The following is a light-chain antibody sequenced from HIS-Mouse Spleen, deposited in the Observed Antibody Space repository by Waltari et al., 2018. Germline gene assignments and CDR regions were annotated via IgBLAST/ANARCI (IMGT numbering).Light chain of an antibody. Sequence: QSALTQPRSVSGSPGHSVTISCPGTSRDGGGFNFVSWYHQHPGKAPKLMIYDVSKRPSGVPDRFSGSKSGNTASLTISGLQADDEADYYCCSYAGSYTGVFGTGTKVTVL. J-gene: IGLJ1*01. CDR3: CSYAGSYTGV. CDR2: DVS. V-gene: IGLV2-11*01. CDR1: SRDGGGFNF.